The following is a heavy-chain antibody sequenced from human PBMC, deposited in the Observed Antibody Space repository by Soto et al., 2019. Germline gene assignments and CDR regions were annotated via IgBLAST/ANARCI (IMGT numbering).Heavy chain of an antibody. V-gene: IGHV3-74*01. CDR1: GFTFSSYW. J-gene: IGHJ5*02. Sequence: GGSLRLSCAASGFTFSSYWMHWVRQAPGKGLEWVSRINSDGSSTSYADSVKGRFTISRDNAKNTLYLQMNSLRAEDTAVYYCARGLSRSFDPWGQGPLVTVSS. CDR2: INSDGSST. CDR3: ARGLSRSFDP.